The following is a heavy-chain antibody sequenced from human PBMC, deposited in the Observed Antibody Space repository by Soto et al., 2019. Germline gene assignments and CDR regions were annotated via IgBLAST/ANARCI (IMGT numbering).Heavy chain of an antibody. Sequence: EVQVVESGGGLVQPGGSLRLSCAASGFSFSNYDMHWVRQVTGKGLEWVSGITTAGDTYYLGSVKGRFTISREKAKNSLYLQMNSLSAGDTAVYYCARELRGGSYGMDVWGRGTTVTVSS. CDR2: ITTAGDT. V-gene: IGHV3-13*01. CDR1: GFSFSNYD. J-gene: IGHJ6*02. CDR3: ARELRGGSYGMDV.